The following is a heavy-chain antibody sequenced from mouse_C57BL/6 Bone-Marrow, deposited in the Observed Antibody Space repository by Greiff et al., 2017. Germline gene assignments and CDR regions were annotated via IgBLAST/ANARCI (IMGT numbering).Heavy chain of an antibody. D-gene: IGHD2-3*01. CDR3: ARRPYDGYPYWYFDV. CDR1: GFTFSSYG. CDR2: ISSGGSYP. Sequence: VQLKESGGDLVKPGGSLKLSCAASGFTFSSYGMSWVRQTPDKRLEWVATISSGGSYPYYPDSVKGRFTISRDNAKNTLYLQMSSLKSEDTAMYYCARRPYDGYPYWYFDVWGTGTTVTVSS. V-gene: IGHV5-6*01. J-gene: IGHJ1*03.